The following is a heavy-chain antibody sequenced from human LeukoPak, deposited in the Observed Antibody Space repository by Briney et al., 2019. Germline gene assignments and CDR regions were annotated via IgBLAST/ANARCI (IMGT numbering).Heavy chain of an antibody. CDR3: ARGRAARGGNNWFDP. CDR1: GGSFSGYY. CDR2: INHSGST. Sequence: SETLSLTCAVYGGSFSGYYWSWIRQPPGKGLEWIGEINHSGSTNYNPSLKSRVTISVDTSKNQFSLKLSSVTAADTAVYYCARGRAARGGNNWFDPWGQGTLVTVSS. D-gene: IGHD6-6*01. J-gene: IGHJ5*02. V-gene: IGHV4-34*01.